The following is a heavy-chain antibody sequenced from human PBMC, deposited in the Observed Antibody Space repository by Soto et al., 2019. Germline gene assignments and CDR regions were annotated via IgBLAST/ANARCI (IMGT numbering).Heavy chain of an antibody. V-gene: IGHV3-66*01. D-gene: IGHD5-12*01. J-gene: IGHJ4*02. CDR1: GFTVSSNY. CDR3: ARGRGYSGYRGYYFDY. CDR2: IYSGGST. Sequence: GGSLRLSCAASGFTVSSNYMSWVRQAPGKGLEWVSVIYSGGSTYYADSVKGRFTISRDNSKNTLYLQMNSLRAEDTAVYYCARGRGYSGYRGYYFDYWGQGTLVTVSS.